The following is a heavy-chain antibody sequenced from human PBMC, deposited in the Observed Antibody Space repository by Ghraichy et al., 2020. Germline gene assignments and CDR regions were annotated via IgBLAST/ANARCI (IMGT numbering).Heavy chain of an antibody. J-gene: IGHJ4*02. CDR2: ISAYNGNT. CDR3: ARDPTFYAIAALGY. D-gene: IGHD6-6*01. CDR1: GYTFTSYG. Sequence: ASVKVSCKASGYTFTSYGISWVRQAPGQGLEWMGWISAYNGNTNYAQKLQGRVTMTTDTSTSTAYMELRSLRSDDTAVYYCARDPTFYAIAALGYWGQGTLVTVSS. V-gene: IGHV1-18*04.